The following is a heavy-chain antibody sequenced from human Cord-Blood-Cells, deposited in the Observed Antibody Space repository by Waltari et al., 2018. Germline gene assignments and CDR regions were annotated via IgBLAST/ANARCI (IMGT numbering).Heavy chain of an antibody. V-gene: IGHV3-30-3*01. CDR2: ISYDGSNK. D-gene: IGHD3-3*01. CDR1: GCTFSSYA. J-gene: IGHJ6*02. CDR3: ARGVTIFGVVINAYYYGMDV. Sequence: QVQLVVSGGGVVQPGTSLRLSCAAYGCTFSSYAMHWVRQAPGKGLEWVAVISYDGSNKYYADPVKDRFTISRDNSKNTLYLQMNSLRAEDTAVYYCARGVTIFGVVINAYYYGMDVWGQGP.